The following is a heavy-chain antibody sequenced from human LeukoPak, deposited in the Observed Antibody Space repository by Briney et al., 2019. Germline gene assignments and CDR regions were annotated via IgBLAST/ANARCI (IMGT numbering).Heavy chain of an antibody. CDR1: GGSFSGYY. CDR2: INHSGST. D-gene: IGHD3-22*01. V-gene: IGHV4-34*01. J-gene: IGHJ4*02. Sequence: SETLSLTCAVYGGSFSGYYWSWLRQPPGKGLEWIGEINHSGSTNYNPSLKSRVTISVDTSKNQFSLKLSSVTAADTAVYYCARVIESYYDSSGYHTQLRYYFDYWGQGTLVTVSS. CDR3: ARVIESYYDSSGYHTQLRYYFDY.